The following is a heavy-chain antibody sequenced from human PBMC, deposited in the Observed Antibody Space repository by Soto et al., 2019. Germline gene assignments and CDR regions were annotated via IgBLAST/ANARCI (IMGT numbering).Heavy chain of an antibody. CDR2: IYYSGST. J-gene: IGHJ3*02. V-gene: IGHV4-39*01. Sequence: SETLSLTCTVSGGSISSSSYYWGWIRQPPGKGLEWIGSIYYSGSTYYNPSLKSRVTISVDTSKNQFSLKLSSVTAADTAVYYCARHSITMVRVNAFDIWGQGTMVTVSS. CDR1: GGSISSSSYY. D-gene: IGHD3-10*01. CDR3: ARHSITMVRVNAFDI.